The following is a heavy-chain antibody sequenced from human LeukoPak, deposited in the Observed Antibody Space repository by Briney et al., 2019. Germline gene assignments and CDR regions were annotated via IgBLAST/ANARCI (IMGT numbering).Heavy chain of an antibody. Sequence: PGGSLRLSCAASGFTFSDYYMSWIRQAPGKGLEWVSYISSSSSYTNYADSVKGRFTISRDNAKNSLYLQMNSLRAEDTAVYYCARSPWFGELSASYFGYWGQGTLVTVSS. CDR2: ISSSSSYT. V-gene: IGHV3-11*03. CDR1: GFTFSDYY. D-gene: IGHD3-10*01. J-gene: IGHJ4*02. CDR3: ARSPWFGELSASYFGY.